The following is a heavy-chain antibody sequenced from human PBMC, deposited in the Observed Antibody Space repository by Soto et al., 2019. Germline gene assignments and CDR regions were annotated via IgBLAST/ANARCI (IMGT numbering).Heavy chain of an antibody. CDR2: IYYSGST. V-gene: IGHV4-59*01. J-gene: IGHJ3*02. D-gene: IGHD6-13*01. CDR3: ARRAAADDAFDI. Sequence: SLTCTVSGGSISSYYWSWIRQPPGKGLEWIGYIYYSGSTNYNPSLKSRVTISVDTSKNQFSLKLSSVTAADTAVYYCARRAAADDAFDIWGQGTMVTVSS. CDR1: GGSISSYY.